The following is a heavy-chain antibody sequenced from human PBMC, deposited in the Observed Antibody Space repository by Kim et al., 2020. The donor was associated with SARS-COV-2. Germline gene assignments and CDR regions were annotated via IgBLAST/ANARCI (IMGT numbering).Heavy chain of an antibody. Sequence: TYSNPSLKSRVTISVDTSKNQFSMKLSAVTAADTAVYYCARANYGGNLDYWGQGTLVTVSS. V-gene: IGHV4-31*02. D-gene: IGHD4-17*01. J-gene: IGHJ4*02. CDR2: T. CDR3: ARANYGGNLDY.